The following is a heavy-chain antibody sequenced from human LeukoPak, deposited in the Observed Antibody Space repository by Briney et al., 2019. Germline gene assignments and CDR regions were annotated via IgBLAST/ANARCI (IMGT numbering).Heavy chain of an antibody. Sequence: PGGSLRLSCAASGFTFSSYWMSWVRQAPGKGLEWVANIKQDGSEKYYVDSVKGRFTISRDNAKNSLYLQMNSLRAEDTAVYYCARDQWVGYYYYYYYMDVWGKGTTVTISS. CDR3: ARDQWVGYYYYYYYMDV. CDR2: IKQDGSEK. J-gene: IGHJ6*03. D-gene: IGHD2-15*01. V-gene: IGHV3-7*01. CDR1: GFTFSSYW.